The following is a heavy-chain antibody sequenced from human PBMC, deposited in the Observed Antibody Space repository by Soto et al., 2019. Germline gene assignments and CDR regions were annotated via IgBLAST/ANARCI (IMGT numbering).Heavy chain of an antibody. CDR2: IWYDGSSK. D-gene: IGHD2-15*01. Sequence: GGSLRLSCAASGFTFSTYGMNWVRQAPGKGLEWMALIWYDGSSKYYADSVKGRFTISRDNSKSALYLQMNSLIVEDTALYYCARGPGYCSGGSCYVRSLSDYWGQGTLVTVSS. CDR1: GFTFSTYG. J-gene: IGHJ4*02. V-gene: IGHV3-33*01. CDR3: ARGPGYCSGGSCYVRSLSDY.